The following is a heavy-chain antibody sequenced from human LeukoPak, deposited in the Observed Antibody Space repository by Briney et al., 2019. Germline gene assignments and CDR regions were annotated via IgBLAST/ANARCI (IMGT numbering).Heavy chain of an antibody. V-gene: IGHV1-24*01. CDR2: FDPDGRKT. CDR3: ATIVSGVDDYFYYYMDV. D-gene: IGHD1-26*01. Sequence: GASVKVSCKVSGYRVSESSMHWVRQAPGKGLEWMGGFDPDGRKTIYAQKFQGRFTMTEDTSTDTAYMELSSLRSEDTAVYFCATIVSGVDDYFYYYMDVWGKGTPVTVSS. J-gene: IGHJ6*03. CDR1: GYRVSESS.